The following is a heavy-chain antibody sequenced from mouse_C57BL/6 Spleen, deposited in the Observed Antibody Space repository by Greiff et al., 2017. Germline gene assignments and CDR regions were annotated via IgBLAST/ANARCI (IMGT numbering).Heavy chain of an antibody. J-gene: IGHJ4*01. V-gene: IGHV1-55*01. Sequence: QVQLQQPGAELVKPGASVKLSCKASGYTFTSYGITWVQQRPGQGLEWIGDICPGSGSTNYNEKFKSKATRTVDTSSRNVYMQLSSLTAEDTAVYYCANHPGMDYWGQGTSVTVSS. CDR2: ICPGSGST. CDR1: GYTFTSYG. CDR3: ANHPGMDY.